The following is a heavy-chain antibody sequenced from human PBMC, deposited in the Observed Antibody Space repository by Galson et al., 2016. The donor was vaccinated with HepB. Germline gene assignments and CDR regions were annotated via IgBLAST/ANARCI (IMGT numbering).Heavy chain of an antibody. V-gene: IGHV5-51*01. D-gene: IGHD2-21*02. CDR1: GYSFNSYW. Sequence: QSGAEVKKPGESLRISCKVSGYSFNSYWIGWVRQMPGKGLEWMGIIYPGDSDTRYSPSFQGQVTISVDKSISPAYLQWSSLKASDTAIYYCARGAGLRNWFDPWGQGTLVIVSS. J-gene: IGHJ5*02. CDR3: ARGAGLRNWFDP. CDR2: IYPGDSDT.